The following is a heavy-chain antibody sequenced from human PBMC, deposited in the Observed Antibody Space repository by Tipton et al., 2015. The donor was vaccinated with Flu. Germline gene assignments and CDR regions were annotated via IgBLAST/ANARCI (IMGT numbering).Heavy chain of an antibody. J-gene: IGHJ4*02. V-gene: IGHV3-7*01. CDR2: IKQDGSER. CDR1: GFIFNSYD. CDR3: VRKGFGDY. D-gene: IGHD3-10*01. Sequence: VQLVQSGGGVVHPGGSLRLSCAASGFIFNSYDMHWVRQAAGKGLEWVANIKQDGSERYYVDSVKGRFTISRDNAKNSLFLQMNNLRAEDTAVYYCVRKGFGDYWGQGILVTVSS.